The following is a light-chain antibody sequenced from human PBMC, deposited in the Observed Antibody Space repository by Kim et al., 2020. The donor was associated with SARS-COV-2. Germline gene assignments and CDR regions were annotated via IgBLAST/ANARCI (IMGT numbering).Light chain of an antibody. Sequence: AIRLTQSPSSFSASTGDRVTITCRASQDISSYLAWYQRKPGKAPKLLIYAASTLQSGVPSRFSGSGSGTDFTLTISCLQSEDFATYYCQQYYSYPYAFDQGTKLEI. CDR2: AAS. V-gene: IGKV1-8*01. CDR1: QDISSY. CDR3: QQYYSYPYA. J-gene: IGKJ2*01.